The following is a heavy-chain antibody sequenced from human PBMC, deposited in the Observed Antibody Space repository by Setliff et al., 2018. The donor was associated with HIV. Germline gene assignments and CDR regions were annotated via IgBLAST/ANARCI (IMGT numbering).Heavy chain of an antibody. CDR2: IYTSGST. J-gene: IGHJ4*02. Sequence: SETLSLTCTVSGGSISSGSYYWSWIRQPAGKGLEWIGHIYTSGSTNYNPSLKSRVTISVDKSKNQFSLKLSSVTAADTAVYYCARARDIAVAGYFDYWGQGTLVTV. V-gene: IGHV4-61*09. CDR1: GGSISSGSYY. D-gene: IGHD6-19*01. CDR3: ARARDIAVAGYFDY.